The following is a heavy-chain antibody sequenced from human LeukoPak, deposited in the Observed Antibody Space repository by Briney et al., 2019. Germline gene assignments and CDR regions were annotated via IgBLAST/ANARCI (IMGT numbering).Heavy chain of an antibody. D-gene: IGHD5-12*01. CDR2: IYSGGST. V-gene: IGHV3-53*01. CDR3: ARDRSGYDTLGYYYYHMDV. Sequence: GGSLRLSCAASGFTVSSNYMSWVRQAPGKGLEWVSVIYSGGSTYYADSVKGRFTISRDNSKNTLYLQMNSLRAEDTAVYYCARDRSGYDTLGYYYYHMDVWGKGTTVTVSS. J-gene: IGHJ6*03. CDR1: GFTVSSNY.